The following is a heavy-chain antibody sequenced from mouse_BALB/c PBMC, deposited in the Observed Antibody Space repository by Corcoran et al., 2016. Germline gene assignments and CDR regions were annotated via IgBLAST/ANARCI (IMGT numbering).Heavy chain of an antibody. CDR2: INPNNGGL. J-gene: IGHJ2*01. V-gene: IGHV1-18*01. CDR3: ARRDYYGSSPVDY. CDR1: GYTFTDYH. Sequence: EVLLQQSGPELVKPGASVKIPCKASGYTFTDYHMDWVKQSHGKSLEWIGDINPNNGGLIYNQKFKGKATLTVDKSSSTAYMELHILTSEDTAIYCCARRDYYGSSPVDYGGQGTTLAVSS. D-gene: IGHD1-1*01.